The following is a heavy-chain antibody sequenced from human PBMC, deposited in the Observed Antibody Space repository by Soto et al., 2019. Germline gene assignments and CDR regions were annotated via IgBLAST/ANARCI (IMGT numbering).Heavy chain of an antibody. CDR3: ARGIVVVPAAMRNYYYYGMDV. J-gene: IGHJ6*02. Sequence: SETLSLTCTVSGGSVSSGSYYWSWIRQPPGKGLEWIGYIYYSGSTNYNPSLKSRVTISVDTSKNQFSLKLSSVTAADTAVYYCARGIVVVPAAMRNYYYYGMDVWGQGTTVTVSS. D-gene: IGHD2-2*01. V-gene: IGHV4-61*01. CDR1: GGSVSSGSYY. CDR2: IYYSGST.